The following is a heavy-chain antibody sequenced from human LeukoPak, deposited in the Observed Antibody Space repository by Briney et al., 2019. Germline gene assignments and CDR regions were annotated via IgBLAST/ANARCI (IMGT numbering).Heavy chain of an antibody. D-gene: IGHD3-10*01. CDR2: ISAYNGNT. CDR3: ARVRGSYGSGSLYYYYGMDV. CDR1: GYTFTSYG. V-gene: IGHV1-18*01. J-gene: IGHJ6*02. Sequence: GASVKVSCKASGYTFTSYGISWVRQAPGQGLEWMGWISAYNGNTNYAQKLQGRVTMTTDTSTSTAYMELRSLRSDDTAVYYCARVRGSYGSGSLYYYYGMDVWGQGTTVTVYS.